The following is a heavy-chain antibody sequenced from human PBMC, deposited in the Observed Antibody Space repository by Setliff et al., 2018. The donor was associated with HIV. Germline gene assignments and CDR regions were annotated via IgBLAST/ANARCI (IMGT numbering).Heavy chain of an antibody. J-gene: IGHJ4*02. Sequence: GSLRLSCAASGFTVSRFYMSWVRQAPGKGLEWVSVIYSDGSSYYADSVRGRFTISRDNYKNTLYLQMNSPRPEDTAVYYCARDSPLSHFDYWGQGILVTVSS. CDR1: GFTVSRFY. CDR2: IYSDGSS. CDR3: ARDSPLSHFDY. V-gene: IGHV3-53*01.